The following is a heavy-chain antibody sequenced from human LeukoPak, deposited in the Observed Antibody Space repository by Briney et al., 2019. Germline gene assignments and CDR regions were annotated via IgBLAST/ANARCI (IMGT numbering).Heavy chain of an antibody. Sequence: GASVKVSCKASGYTFTSYDINWVRQATGQGVEWMGWMNPNSGNTGYAQKFHGRVTMTRNTYISTAYMELSSLRSEDTAVYYCARVREGVVGAYYFDYWGQGTLVTVSS. CDR3: ARVREGVVGAYYFDY. D-gene: IGHD1-26*01. V-gene: IGHV1-8*01. J-gene: IGHJ4*02. CDR2: MNPNSGNT. CDR1: GYTFTSYD.